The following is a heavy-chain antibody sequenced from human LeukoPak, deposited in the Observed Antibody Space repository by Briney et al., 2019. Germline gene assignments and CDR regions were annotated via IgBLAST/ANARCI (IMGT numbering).Heavy chain of an antibody. V-gene: IGHV3-7*01. Sequence: GGSLRLSCAASGFTFGSYWMSWVRQAPGKGLEWVAYIKQDASETYYVDSVRGRFTISRDNAKNSLFLQMNSLRAEDTAVYYCATEPSGPSDRSGWYYFDNWGQGTLVTVSS. CDR1: GFTFGSYW. CDR2: IKQDASET. CDR3: ATEPSGPSDRSGWYYFDN. D-gene: IGHD6-19*01. J-gene: IGHJ4*02.